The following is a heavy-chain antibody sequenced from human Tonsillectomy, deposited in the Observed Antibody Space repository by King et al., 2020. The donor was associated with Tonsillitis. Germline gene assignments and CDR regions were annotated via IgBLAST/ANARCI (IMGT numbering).Heavy chain of an antibody. CDR1: GYTLTELS. Sequence: QLVQSGAEVKKPGASVKVSCKVSGYTLTELSMHWVRQAPGKGLEWMGGFDPEDGETIYAQKFQGRVAMTEDTSTDTAYMELSSLRSADTAVYYCATPVDSSGYYQLDYWGQGTLVTVSS. V-gene: IGHV1-24*01. D-gene: IGHD3-22*01. CDR2: FDPEDGET. J-gene: IGHJ4*02. CDR3: ATPVDSSGYYQLDY.